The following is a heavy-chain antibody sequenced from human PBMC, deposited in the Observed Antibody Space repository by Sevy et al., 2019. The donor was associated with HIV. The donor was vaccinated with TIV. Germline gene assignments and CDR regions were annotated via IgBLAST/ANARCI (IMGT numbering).Heavy chain of an antibody. CDR1: GFTFTHAW. CDR3: STDPIIVLLVTDGIDV. Sequence: GGSLRLSCTASGFTFTHAWMSWVRQAPGKGLEWVGRIKSTPDGGTTDYAAPVKGRFTISRDDSKNTLYLQMNSLKTEDTAVYYCSTDPIIVLLVTDGIDVRGQGTTVTVSS. CDR2: IKSTPDGGTT. D-gene: IGHD2-8*02. V-gene: IGHV3-15*01. J-gene: IGHJ6*02.